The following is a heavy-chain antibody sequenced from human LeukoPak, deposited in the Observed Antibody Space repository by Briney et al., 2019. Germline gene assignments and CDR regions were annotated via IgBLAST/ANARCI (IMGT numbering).Heavy chain of an antibody. Sequence: SETLSLTCAVYGGSFSGYYWSWIRQPPGKGREWIGEINHSGSTNYNPSPKSRVTISVDTSKNQFSLKLSSVTAADTAVYYCARVSDSSGYYLFDYWGQGTLVTVSS. CDR3: ARVSDSSGYYLFDY. J-gene: IGHJ4*02. D-gene: IGHD3-22*01. CDR2: INHSGST. CDR1: GGSFSGYY. V-gene: IGHV4-34*01.